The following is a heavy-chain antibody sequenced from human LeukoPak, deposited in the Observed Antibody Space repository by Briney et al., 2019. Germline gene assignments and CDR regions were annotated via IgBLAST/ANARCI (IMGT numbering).Heavy chain of an antibody. D-gene: IGHD5-18*01. J-gene: IGHJ5*02. V-gene: IGHV4-61*02. Sequence: SETLSLTCTVSGGSISSGSYYWSWIRQPAGKGLEWIGRIYTSGSTNYNPSLKSRVTISVDTSKNQFSLKLSSVTAADTAVYYCAGGGYSYGLVVAHWGQGTLVTVSS. CDR1: GGSISSGSYY. CDR2: IYTSGST. CDR3: AGGGYSYGLVVAH.